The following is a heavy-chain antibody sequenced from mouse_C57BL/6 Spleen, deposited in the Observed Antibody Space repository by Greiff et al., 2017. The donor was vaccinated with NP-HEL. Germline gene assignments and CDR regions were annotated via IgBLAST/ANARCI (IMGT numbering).Heavy chain of an antibody. V-gene: IGHV1-4*01. J-gene: IGHJ1*03. CDR1: GYTFTSYT. D-gene: IGHD1-1*01. Sequence: VQGVESGAELARPGASVKMSCKASGYTFTSYTMHWVKQRPGQGLEWIGYINPSSGYTKYNQKFKDKATLTADKSSSTAYMQLSSLTSEDSAVYYCARGGSSHWYFDVWGTGTTVTVSS. CDR2: INPSSGYT. CDR3: ARGGSSHWYFDV.